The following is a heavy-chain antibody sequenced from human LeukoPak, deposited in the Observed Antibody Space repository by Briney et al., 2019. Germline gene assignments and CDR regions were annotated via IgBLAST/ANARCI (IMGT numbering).Heavy chain of an antibody. Sequence: APVRVSCTPSGHTFSTSGISTLRQAPGQRREWMGGISVYIGNKKYEQKLQGRVTMTTDPSTSTAYMELRSLRSHDTAVYSCARPSPQIYYDGSGYLLDAFDKWGQGTMVTVSS. D-gene: IGHD3-22*01. CDR2: ISVYIGNK. J-gene: IGHJ3*02. CDR3: ARPSPQIYYDGSGYLLDAFDK. V-gene: IGHV1-18*01. CDR1: GHTFSTSG.